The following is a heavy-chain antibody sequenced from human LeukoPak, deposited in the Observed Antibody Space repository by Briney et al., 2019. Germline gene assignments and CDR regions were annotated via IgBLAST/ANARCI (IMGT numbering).Heavy chain of an antibody. CDR1: GFDFSSNW. D-gene: IGHD6-6*01. Sequence: GGSLRLSCAVSGFDFSSNWMHWVRQAPGRGLEWVSVISESGDVTHYADAMKGRFTISRDNAKNTLNLQMNSLRAEDTAIYYCARDSSHYLGSSDYWGQGTLVTVSS. J-gene: IGHJ4*02. CDR2: ISESGDVT. CDR3: ARDSSHYLGSSDY. V-gene: IGHV3-23*01.